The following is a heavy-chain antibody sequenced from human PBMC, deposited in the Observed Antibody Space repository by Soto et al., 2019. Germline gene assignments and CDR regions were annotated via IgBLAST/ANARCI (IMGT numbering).Heavy chain of an antibody. V-gene: IGHV3-9*01. CDR3: AKETFRGQQLPPIGFDI. J-gene: IGHJ3*02. D-gene: IGHD6-13*01. Sequence: PGGSLRLSCAASGFCFDDYAMHWVRQAPGKGLEWVSGITWNSGRIDYADSVKGRFTISRDNAKNSLFLQMNSLRAEDTALYYCAKETFRGQQLPPIGFDIWGQGTKVTVSS. CDR1: GFCFDDYA. CDR2: ITWNSGRI.